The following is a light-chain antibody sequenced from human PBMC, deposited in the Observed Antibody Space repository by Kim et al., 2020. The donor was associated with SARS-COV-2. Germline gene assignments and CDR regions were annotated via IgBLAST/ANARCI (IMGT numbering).Light chain of an antibody. V-gene: IGKV1-39*01. CDR3: QQSYSVPWT. Sequence: ASVGQRVSIPCRASQNISKYLNWYQERPGNAPKLLIYTTSTLQSGVPSRFSGSGSGTDFTLTIDGLQPEDFATYYCQQSYSVPWTFGQGTKVDIK. CDR1: QNISKY. J-gene: IGKJ1*01. CDR2: TTS.